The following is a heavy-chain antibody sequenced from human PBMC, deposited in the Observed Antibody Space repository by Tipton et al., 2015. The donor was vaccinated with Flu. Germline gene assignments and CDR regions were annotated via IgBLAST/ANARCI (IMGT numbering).Heavy chain of an antibody. Sequence: SLRLSCVVSGFSLTRYAMSWVRQTPGKGLEWVSAISGGGSTTYFADSVKGRFTISRDNSKNTLYLQMNSLRAEDTGVYYCAKVIPELVAGLDYWGQGTLVTVSS. D-gene: IGHD6-19*01. V-gene: IGHV3-23*01. CDR1: GFSLTRYA. CDR2: ISGGGSTT. J-gene: IGHJ4*02. CDR3: AKVIPELVAGLDY.